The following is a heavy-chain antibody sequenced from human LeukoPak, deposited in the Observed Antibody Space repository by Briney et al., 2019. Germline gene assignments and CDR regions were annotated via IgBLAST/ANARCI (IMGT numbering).Heavy chain of an antibody. CDR2: ISGRGGST. J-gene: IGHJ1*01. Sequence: GGSLRLSCAASGFTFSSYAMSWVHQAPGKGLEWVSGISGRGGSTYYADSVKGRFTISRDNSKNTLYLQMNSLRAEDTAVYYCAKDLKGGSAWYPEYFQHWGQGTLVTVSS. CDR3: AKDLKGGSAWYPEYFQH. V-gene: IGHV3-23*01. CDR1: GFTFSSYA. D-gene: IGHD6-19*01.